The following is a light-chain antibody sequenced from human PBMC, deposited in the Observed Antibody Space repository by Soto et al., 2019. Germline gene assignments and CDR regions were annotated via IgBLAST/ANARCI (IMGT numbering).Light chain of an antibody. CDR1: QTISSW. J-gene: IGKJ1*01. Sequence: DIQMTQSPSTLSGSVGDRVTITCRASQTISSWLAWYQQKPGKAPKLLSYKASTLKSGVPSRFSGSGSGTEFTLTISSLQPDDFANYYCQHYNSYSEAFGQGTKVELK. CDR2: KAS. CDR3: QHYNSYSEA. V-gene: IGKV1-5*03.